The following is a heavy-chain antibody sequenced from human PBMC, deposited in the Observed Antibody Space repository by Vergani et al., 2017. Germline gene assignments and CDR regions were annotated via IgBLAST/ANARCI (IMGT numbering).Heavy chain of an antibody. D-gene: IGHD6-6*01. V-gene: IGHV4-59*01. Sequence: QVQLQESGPGLVKPSETLSLTCTVSGGSISSYYWSWIRQPPGKGLEWIGYIYYSGSTNSNPSLKSRVTISVDTSKNQFSLKLSSVTAADTAVYYCARGLETGIAARYYYMDVWGKGTTVTVSS. CDR1: GGSISSYY. CDR2: IYYSGST. J-gene: IGHJ6*03. CDR3: ARGLETGIAARYYYMDV.